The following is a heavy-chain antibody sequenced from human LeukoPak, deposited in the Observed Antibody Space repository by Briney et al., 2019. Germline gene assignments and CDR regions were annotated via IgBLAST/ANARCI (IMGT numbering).Heavy chain of an antibody. Sequence: SETLSLTCTVSGGSISSSSYYWGWIRQPPGKGLEWIGSIYYSGSTYYNPSLKSRVTISVDTSKNQFSLKLSSVTAADTAVYYCARQATVTMYYFDYWGQGSQVTVSS. CDR2: IYYSGST. D-gene: IGHD4-17*01. V-gene: IGHV4-39*01. CDR3: ARQATVTMYYFDY. CDR1: GGSISSSSYY. J-gene: IGHJ4*02.